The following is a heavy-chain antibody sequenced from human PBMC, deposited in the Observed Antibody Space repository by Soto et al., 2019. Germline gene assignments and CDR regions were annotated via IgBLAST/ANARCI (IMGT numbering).Heavy chain of an antibody. V-gene: IGHV3-33*01. J-gene: IGHJ4*02. CDR3: ARDLGAFNYGSAYFDY. CDR1: GFTFSTFG. CDR2: IWYDGSNQ. Sequence: GGSLRLSCAPSGFTFSTFGMHWVRQAPGKGLEWVAVIWYDGSNQYYADSVKGRFTISRDNSKNMLYLQMNSLRAEDTAVYYCARDLGAFNYGSAYFDYWGQGTPVTVSS. D-gene: IGHD3-10*01.